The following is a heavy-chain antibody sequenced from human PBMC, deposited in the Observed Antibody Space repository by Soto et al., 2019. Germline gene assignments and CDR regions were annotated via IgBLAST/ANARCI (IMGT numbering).Heavy chain of an antibody. CDR1: GYSFTNYR. D-gene: IGHD6-19*01. J-gene: IGHJ4*02. V-gene: IGHV5-51*01. CDR2: IYPGDSDT. Sequence: GESLKISCKASGYSFTNYRIGWVRQMPGKGLEWMGTIYPGDSDTRYSPSFQGQVTFSVDKSINTAYLHWTSLKASDTAIYYCAIQHPLDSSAWYNWGQGTLVTVS. CDR3: AIQHPLDSSAWYN.